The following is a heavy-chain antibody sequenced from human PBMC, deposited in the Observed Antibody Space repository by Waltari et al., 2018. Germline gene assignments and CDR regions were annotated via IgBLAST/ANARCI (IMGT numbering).Heavy chain of an antibody. CDR1: GYTFTGYY. Sequence: QVQLVQSGAEVKKPGASVKVSCKASGYTFTGYYMHWVRQAPGQGLEWMGRINPHGGGTNYAQKFQVRVTRTRDTSISKAYMELGRLRSDDTAVYYCARVNGDKDYWGQGTLVTVSS. V-gene: IGHV1-2*02. CDR3: ARVNGDKDY. D-gene: IGHD7-27*01. J-gene: IGHJ4*02. CDR2: INPHGGGT.